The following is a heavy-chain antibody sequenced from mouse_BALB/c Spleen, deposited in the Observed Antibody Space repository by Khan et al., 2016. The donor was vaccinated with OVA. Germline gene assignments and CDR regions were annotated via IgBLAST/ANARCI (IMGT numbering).Heavy chain of an antibody. Sequence: VQLQESGAELARPWASVKMSCKASGYTFTAYTIHWVKQRPGQGLEWIGYINPRNDYTNYNQKFKDKATLTADKSYSTAYLQLSSHTSEDSAVCYSVREVAYYKSDGRFAYWGQGTLVTVSA. J-gene: IGHJ3*01. D-gene: IGHD2-12*01. CDR2: INPRNDYT. CDR3: VREVAYYKSDGRFAY. V-gene: IGHV1-4*01. CDR1: GYTFTAYT.